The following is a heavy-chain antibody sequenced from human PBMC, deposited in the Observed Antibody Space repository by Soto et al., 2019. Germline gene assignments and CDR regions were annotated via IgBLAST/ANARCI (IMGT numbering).Heavy chain of an antibody. V-gene: IGHV6-1*01. CDR3: ARMLEYSDFWSGIDYYYYGMDV. CDR1: GDSVSSNSAA. Sequence: SQTLSLPCAISGDSVSSNSAAWNWIRQSPSRGLEWLGRTYYRSKWYNDYAVSVKSRITINPDTSKNQFSLQLNSVTPEDTAVYYCARMLEYSDFWSGIDYYYYGMDVWGQGTTVTVSS. CDR2: TYYRSKWYN. D-gene: IGHD3-3*01. J-gene: IGHJ6*02.